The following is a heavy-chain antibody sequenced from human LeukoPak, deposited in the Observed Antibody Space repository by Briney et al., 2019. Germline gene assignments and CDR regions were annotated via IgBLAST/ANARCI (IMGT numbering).Heavy chain of an antibody. CDR3: ARLEDIVVVPAANAFDI. D-gene: IGHD2-2*01. CDR1: GYTFTSYG. J-gene: IGHJ3*02. V-gene: IGHV1-18*01. Sequence: ASVTVSCKASGYTFTSYGISWVRQAPGQGLEWMGWISAYNGNTNYAQKLQGRVTMTTDTSTSTAYMELRSLRYDDTAVYYCARLEDIVVVPAANAFDIWGQGTMVTVSS. CDR2: ISAYNGNT.